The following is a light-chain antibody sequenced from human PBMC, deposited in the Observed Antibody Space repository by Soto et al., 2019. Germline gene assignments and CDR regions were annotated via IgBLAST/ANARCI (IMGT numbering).Light chain of an antibody. CDR3: QSYDSSLSGYV. CDR1: SSNIGAGYD. J-gene: IGLJ1*01. Sequence: VLTQPPSVSGAPGQRVTISCTGSSSNIGAGYDVHWYQQLPGTAPKLLIYGNSNRPSGVPDRFSGSKSGTSASLAITGLQAEDEADYYCQSYDSSLSGYVFGSGTKVTVL. V-gene: IGLV1-40*01. CDR2: GNS.